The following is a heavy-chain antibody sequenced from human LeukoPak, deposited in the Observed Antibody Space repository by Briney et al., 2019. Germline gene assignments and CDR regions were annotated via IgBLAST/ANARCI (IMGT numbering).Heavy chain of an antibody. Sequence: ASVKVSCKASGYTFIGYYMHWVRQAPAHGPEWMGWINPKTGGTKYAQKFHGRLTMTRDTSISTAYMELSSLRSDDTAVYYCARGPALYYDILTGSTYKYFDPRGQGTLVTVSS. CDR3: ARGPALYYDILTGSTYKYFDP. J-gene: IGHJ5*02. V-gene: IGHV1-2*02. CDR1: GYTFIGYY. D-gene: IGHD3-9*01. CDR2: INPKTGGT.